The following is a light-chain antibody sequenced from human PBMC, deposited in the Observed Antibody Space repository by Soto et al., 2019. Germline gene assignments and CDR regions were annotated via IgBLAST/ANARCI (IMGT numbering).Light chain of an antibody. CDR1: QSVSSN. Sequence: EIVMTQSPATLSVSPGERATLSCRASQSVSSNLAWYQQKPGQAPRPLIYGASTRATGIPARFSGSGSGTDFTLTISSLQSEDFAVYYCQQYNNWPFTFGPGTKVDIK. V-gene: IGKV3-15*01. CDR2: GAS. J-gene: IGKJ3*01. CDR3: QQYNNWPFT.